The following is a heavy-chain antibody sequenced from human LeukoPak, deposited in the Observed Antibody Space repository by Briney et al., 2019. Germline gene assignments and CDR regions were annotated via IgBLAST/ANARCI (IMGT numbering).Heavy chain of an antibody. CDR2: IKSKTDGGTT. V-gene: IGHV3-15*07. CDR3: TTDTYYYGSGIP. CDR1: GFTFSNAW. Sequence: GGSLRLSCAASGFTFSNAWMNWVRQAPGQGLEGVGRIKSKTDGGTTDYAAPVKGRFTISRGDSKNTLYLQMNSLKTEDTAVYYCTTDTYYYGSGIPWGQGTLVTVSS. D-gene: IGHD3-10*01. J-gene: IGHJ5*02.